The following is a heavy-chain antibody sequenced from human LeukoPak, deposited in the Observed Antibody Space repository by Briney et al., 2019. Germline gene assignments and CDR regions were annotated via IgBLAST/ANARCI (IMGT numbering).Heavy chain of an antibody. D-gene: IGHD3-10*01. CDR1: GYTFTSYG. J-gene: IGHJ6*02. CDR2: ISAYNGNT. V-gene: IGHV1-18*01. CDR3: ARVVRGITYYYYGMDV. Sequence: GASVKVSCKASGYTFTSYGISWVRQAPGQGLEWMGWISAYNGNTNYAQKLQGRVTMTTDTSTSTAYMELRSLRSDDTAVYYCARVVRGITYYYYGMDVWGQGTTVTVSS.